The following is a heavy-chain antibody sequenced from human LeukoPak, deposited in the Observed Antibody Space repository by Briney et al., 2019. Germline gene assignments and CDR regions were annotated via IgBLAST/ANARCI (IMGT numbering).Heavy chain of an antibody. CDR1: GYAFSTYT. CDR3: ARDRGDRKTDC. CDR2: MSPNSDYT. V-gene: IGHV1-8*01. J-gene: IGHJ4*02. Sequence: GASVKVSCKTSGYAFSTYTITWVRQAPGQGLEWMGWMSPNSDYTGYAQKFQGRVAMTLDTSSSTAFMELSGLRFDDTAVYYCARDRGDRKTDCWGQGTLVTVSS. D-gene: IGHD2-21*02.